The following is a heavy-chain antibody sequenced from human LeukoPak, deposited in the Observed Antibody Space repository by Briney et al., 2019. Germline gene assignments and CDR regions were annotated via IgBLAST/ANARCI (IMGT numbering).Heavy chain of an antibody. CDR3: ARFLAGTRHFHFYYYMDV. D-gene: IGHD3-9*01. CDR1: GGSISSYY. V-gene: IGHV4-59*01. CDR2: IYYSGGT. Sequence: PSETLSLTCTVSGGSISSYYWSWIRQPPGKGLEWIGYIYYSGGTNYKSSLKSRVTISVDTSKNQFSLKLRSVTAADTAVYYCARFLAGTRHFHFYYYMDVWGKGTTVTISS. J-gene: IGHJ6*03.